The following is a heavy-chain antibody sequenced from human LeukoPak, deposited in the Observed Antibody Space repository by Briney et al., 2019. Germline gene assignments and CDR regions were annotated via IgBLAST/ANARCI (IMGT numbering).Heavy chain of an antibody. CDR3: AKHGSGDRLVFGMDV. CDR1: GLKYD. CDR2: ISDDGTTT. D-gene: IGHD3-10*01. Sequence: PGGSLRLSCSASGLKYDMSWVRQAPGKGLEWISVISDDGTTTYYASPVKGRFTISRDKSNTVYLQMNSLRVEDTAVYFCAKHGSGDRLVFGMDVWGQGTTVVVSS. J-gene: IGHJ6*02. V-gene: IGHV3-23*01.